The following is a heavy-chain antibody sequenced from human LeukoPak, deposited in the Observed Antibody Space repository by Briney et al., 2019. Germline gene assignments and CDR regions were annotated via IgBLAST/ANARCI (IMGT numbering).Heavy chain of an antibody. CDR3: AKSTARWISAFDI. CDR1: GFTFTGYA. D-gene: IGHD5-12*01. J-gene: IGHJ3*02. V-gene: IGHV3-30-3*02. CDR2: MSYDGTTQ. Sequence: PGGSLRLSCAASGFTFTGYAMHWVRQAPGKGLEWVSVMSYDGTTQYYADSVKGRFTISRDNSKNTLYLQMNSLRAEDTAVYYCAKSTARWISAFDIWGQGTMVTVSS.